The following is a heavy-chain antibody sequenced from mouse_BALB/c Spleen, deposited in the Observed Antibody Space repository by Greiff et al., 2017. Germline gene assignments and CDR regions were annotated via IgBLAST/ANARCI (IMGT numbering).Heavy chain of an antibody. D-gene: IGHD3-3*01. Sequence: EVQLVESGGGLVQPGGSRKLSCAASGFTFSSFGMHWVRQAPEKGLEWVAYISSGSSTIYYADTVKGRFTISRDNPKNTLCLQMTSLTSEDTAMYNSARGHRYAMGYWGEGNSVTVSS. CDR3: ARGHRYAMGY. CDR1: GFTFSSFG. J-gene: IGHJ4*01. CDR2: ISSGSSTI. V-gene: IGHV5-17*02.